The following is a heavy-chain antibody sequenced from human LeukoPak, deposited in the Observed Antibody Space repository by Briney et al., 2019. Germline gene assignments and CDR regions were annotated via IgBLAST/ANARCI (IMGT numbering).Heavy chain of an antibody. Sequence: PGGSLRLSCAASGFTFSSYAMSWVRQAPGKGLEWVSAFSGSGGSTYYADSVKGRFTISRDNSKNTLYLQRNSLRAEDTAVYYCAKGRRSSSTSSSDYWGQGTLVTVSS. V-gene: IGHV3-23*01. J-gene: IGHJ4*02. CDR2: FSGSGGST. CDR3: AKGRRSSSTSSSDY. CDR1: GFTFSSYA. D-gene: IGHD2-2*01.